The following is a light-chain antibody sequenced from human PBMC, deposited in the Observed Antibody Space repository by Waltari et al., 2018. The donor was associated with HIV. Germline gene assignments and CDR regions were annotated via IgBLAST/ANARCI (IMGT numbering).Light chain of an antibody. Sequence: SYELTQPPSVSVAPGQTARITCEGNNIGSKSVNWYQQKSGQAPVLVFYDDSDGPSGIPELFSGSNAGNTAGLTINRVEVGDEADYYCQVWDSSSDPLFGGGTKLTVL. CDR3: QVWDSSSDPL. J-gene: IGLJ2*01. CDR2: DDS. V-gene: IGLV3-21*02. CDR1: NIGSKS.